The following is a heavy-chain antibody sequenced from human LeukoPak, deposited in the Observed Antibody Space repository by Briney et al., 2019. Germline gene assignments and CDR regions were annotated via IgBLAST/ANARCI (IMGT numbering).Heavy chain of an antibody. CDR1: GFTFSSYG. CDR2: ISYDGSNK. D-gene: IGHD5-12*01. V-gene: IGHV3-30*18. J-gene: IGHJ4*02. Sequence: GGSLRLSCAASGFTFSSYGMHWVRQARGKGLEWVAVISYDGSNKYYADSVKGRFTISRDNSKNTLYLQMNSLRAEDTAVYYCAKDSLRRNYFDYWGQGTLVTVSS. CDR3: AKDSLRRNYFDY.